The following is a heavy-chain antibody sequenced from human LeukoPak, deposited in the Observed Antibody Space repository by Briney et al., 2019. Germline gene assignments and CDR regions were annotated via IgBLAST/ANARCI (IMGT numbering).Heavy chain of an antibody. CDR2: MNPNSGNT. J-gene: IGHJ4*02. V-gene: IGHV1-8*01. CDR1: GYTFTSYD. CDR3: ARGARQDLRYFDWLGPDY. D-gene: IGHD3-9*01. Sequence: GASVKVSCKASGYTFTSYDTNWVRQATGQGLEWMGWMNPNSGNTGYAQKFQGRVTMTRNTSISTAYMELSSLRSEDTAVYYCARGARQDLRYFDWLGPDYWGQGTLVTVSS.